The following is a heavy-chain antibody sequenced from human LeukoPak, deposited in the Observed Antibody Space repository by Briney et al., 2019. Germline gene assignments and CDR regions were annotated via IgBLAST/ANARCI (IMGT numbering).Heavy chain of an antibody. D-gene: IGHD3-10*01. Sequence: ASVKVSCKASGYTFTGYYMHCLRPAPGHGLECMGCINPNRGGTNYAQKFQGRVTLTRDTSISTAYMELSSLRSDDTAVYYCARGTGSEITSYYYYGMDVWGQGTTVIVSS. CDR3: ARGTGSEITSYYYYGMDV. CDR2: INPNRGGT. V-gene: IGHV1-2*02. J-gene: IGHJ6*02. CDR1: GYTFTGYY.